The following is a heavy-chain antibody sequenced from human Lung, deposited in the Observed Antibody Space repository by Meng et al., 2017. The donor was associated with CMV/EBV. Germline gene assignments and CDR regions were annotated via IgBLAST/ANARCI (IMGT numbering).Heavy chain of an antibody. CDR3: ARGLAVAGTSHFDY. Sequence: ASVTVSRLACDYTFTGYYMHWVRQAPGQGLEWMGWINPNSGGTNYAQKFQGRVTMTRDTSISTAYMELSRLRSDDTAVYYCARGLAVAGTSHFDYWGQGTXVTVSS. J-gene: IGHJ4*02. D-gene: IGHD6-19*01. CDR2: INPNSGGT. V-gene: IGHV1-2*02. CDR1: DYTFTGYY.